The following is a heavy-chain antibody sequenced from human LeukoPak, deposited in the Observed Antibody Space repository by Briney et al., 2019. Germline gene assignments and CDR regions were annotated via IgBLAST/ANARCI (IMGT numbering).Heavy chain of an antibody. J-gene: IGHJ5*02. CDR1: GYTFTTYY. V-gene: IGHV1-18*04. CDR2: ISAYNGNT. CDR3: ARDPTPYCSSTSCYTRWFDP. D-gene: IGHD2-2*02. Sequence: ASVKVSCKASGYTFTTYYIHWVRQAPGQGLEWMGWISAYNGNTNYAQKLQGRVTMTTDTSTSTAYMELRSLRSDDTAVYYCARDPTPYCSSTSCYTRWFDPWGQGTLVTVSS.